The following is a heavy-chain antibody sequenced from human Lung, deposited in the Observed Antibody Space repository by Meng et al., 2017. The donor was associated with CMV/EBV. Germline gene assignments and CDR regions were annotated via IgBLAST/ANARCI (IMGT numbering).Heavy chain of an antibody. J-gene: IGHJ5*01. D-gene: IGHD6-13*01. V-gene: IGHV1-69*05. Sequence: SXXVSXKASGGTFRSYAISWVRQAPGQGLEWMGGFIPVFGTANYAQKFQGRVTITTDESTSTAYMELSSLRSEDTAIYYCAKGLTIAVAGTKFGSWGHGTLVTVSS. CDR2: FIPVFGTA. CDR1: GGTFRSYA. CDR3: AKGLTIAVAGTKFGS.